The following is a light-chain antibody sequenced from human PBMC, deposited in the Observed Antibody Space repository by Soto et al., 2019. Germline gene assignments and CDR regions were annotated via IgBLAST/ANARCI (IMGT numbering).Light chain of an antibody. V-gene: IGLV1-40*01. CDR1: SSNIGADYD. CDR3: QSYDSSLSVVV. J-gene: IGLJ2*01. Sequence: QSVLTQPPSGSGAPGQRVTISGTGSSSNIGADYDVHWYQHLPGKAPKLLIYGNSNRPSGVPERFSGSKSGTSASLAVTGLQAEDEADYYCQSYDSSLSVVVFGAGTQLTV. CDR2: GNS.